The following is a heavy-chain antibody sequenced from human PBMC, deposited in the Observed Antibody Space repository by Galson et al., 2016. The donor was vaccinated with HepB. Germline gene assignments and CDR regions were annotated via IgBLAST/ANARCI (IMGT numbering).Heavy chain of an antibody. Sequence: SETLSLTCTVSGGSVISGGHYWSWIRQPPGKGLEWIAYIDYSGFSAFTNYTPSFRDRVTIEVDSSKNQFSMNLWAVAAADMAVYYCARGGGSKPFDYWGQGTLVTVSS. CDR3: ARGGGSKPFDY. CDR1: GGSVISGGHY. D-gene: IGHD1-26*01. J-gene: IGHJ4*02. CDR2: IDYSGFSAFT. V-gene: IGHV4-61*08.